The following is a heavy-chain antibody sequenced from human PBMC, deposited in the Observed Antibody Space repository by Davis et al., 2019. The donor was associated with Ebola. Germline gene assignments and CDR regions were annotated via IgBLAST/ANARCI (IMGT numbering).Heavy chain of an antibody. Sequence: PGGSLRLSCAASGFTLSSYAMHWVRQAPGKGLEWVAVISYDGSNKNYADSVKGRFTISRDNSKNSLYLHMNSLRDEDTAVYYCARGGMTSVTLYYHGLDAWGQGTTVTVSS. D-gene: IGHD4-17*01. CDR2: ISYDGSNK. CDR3: ARGGMTSVTLYYHGLDA. J-gene: IGHJ6*02. CDR1: GFTLSSYA. V-gene: IGHV3-30-3*01.